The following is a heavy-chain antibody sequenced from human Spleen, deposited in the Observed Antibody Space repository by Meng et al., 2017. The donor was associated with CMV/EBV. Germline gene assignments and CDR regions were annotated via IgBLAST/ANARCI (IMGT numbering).Heavy chain of an antibody. Sequence: GESLKISCTASGFTFISYAIHWVRQAPGKGLEWVSVIYSGGSTYYADSVKGRFTISRDNSKNTLYLQMNSLRAEDTAVYYCTVASLYYYYYGMDVWGQGTTVTVSS. CDR3: TVASLYYYYYGMDV. J-gene: IGHJ6*02. D-gene: IGHD5-12*01. V-gene: IGHV3-53*01. CDR2: IYSGGST. CDR1: GFTFISYA.